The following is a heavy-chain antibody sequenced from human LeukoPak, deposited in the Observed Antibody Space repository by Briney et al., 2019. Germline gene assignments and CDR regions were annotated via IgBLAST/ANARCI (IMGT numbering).Heavy chain of an antibody. D-gene: IGHD2-15*01. J-gene: IGHJ5*02. V-gene: IGHV1-69*04. CDR2: IIPILGIA. Sequence: ASVKVSCKASGGTFSSYAISWVRQAPGQGLEGMGRIIPILGIANYAQKFQGRVTITADKSTSTAYMELSSLRSEDTAVYYCARDGVDTVVVVAATPRWFDPWGQGTLVTVSS. CDR1: GGTFSSYA. CDR3: ARDGVDTVVVVAATPRWFDP.